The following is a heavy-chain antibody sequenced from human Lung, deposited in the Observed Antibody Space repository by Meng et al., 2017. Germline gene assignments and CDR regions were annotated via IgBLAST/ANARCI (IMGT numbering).Heavy chain of an antibody. D-gene: IGHD1-26*01. V-gene: IGHV7-4-1*02. CDR2: INTNTGKP. Sequence: QVQLVQSGSELKNPGASVKVSCKASGYTFNSYAMNWVRQAPGQGLEWMGWINTNTGKPAYAQAFTGRFVLSLDSSVTTAYLQISSLEADDTAIYYCARDGGRRFDYWGQGTLVTVSS. CDR1: GYTFNSYA. CDR3: ARDGGRRFDY. J-gene: IGHJ4*02.